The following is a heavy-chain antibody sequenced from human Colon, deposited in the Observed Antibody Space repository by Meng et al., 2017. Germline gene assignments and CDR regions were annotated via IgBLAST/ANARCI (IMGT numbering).Heavy chain of an antibody. CDR2: ISSSSDYI. CDR1: GFTFSRYE. CDR3: ARDKGSGTSAEESGFDY. D-gene: IGHD1-1*01. J-gene: IGHJ4*02. V-gene: IGHV3-48*03. Sequence: GESLKISCAASGFTFSRYEMNWVRQTPGTGLEWISYISSSSDYINYADSVKGRFTISRDNAKNSLYLQMNSLRGEDTAVYYCARDKGSGTSAEESGFDYWGQGTPVTVSS.